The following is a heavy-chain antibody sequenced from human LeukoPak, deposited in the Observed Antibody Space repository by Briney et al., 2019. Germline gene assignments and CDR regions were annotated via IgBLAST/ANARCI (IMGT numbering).Heavy chain of an antibody. V-gene: IGHV3-23*01. CDR2: ISGSGGST. CDR1: GFTFSSYA. Sequence: GGSLRLSCAASGFTFSSYAMSWVRQAPGKGLEWVSAISGSGGSTYYADSVKGRFTISRDNSKNTLYLQMNNLRAEDTAVYYCAKDPRPYSSGWYGWYYFDYWGQGTLVTVSS. D-gene: IGHD6-19*01. CDR3: AKDPRPYSSGWYGWYYFDY. J-gene: IGHJ4*02.